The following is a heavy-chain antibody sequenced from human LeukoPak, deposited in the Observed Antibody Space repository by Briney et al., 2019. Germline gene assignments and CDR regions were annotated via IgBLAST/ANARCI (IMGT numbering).Heavy chain of an antibody. V-gene: IGHV3-30*19. J-gene: IGHJ4*02. D-gene: IGHD6-13*01. CDR3: ARGSSSWLPYFDY. CDR1: GFTFSSYG. CDR2: IWYDGSNK. Sequence: GGSLRLSCAASGFTFSSYGMHWVRQAPGKGLEWVAVIWYDGSNKYYADSVKGRFTISRDNSKNTLYLQMNSLRAEDTAVYYCARGSSSWLPYFDYWGQGTLVTVSS.